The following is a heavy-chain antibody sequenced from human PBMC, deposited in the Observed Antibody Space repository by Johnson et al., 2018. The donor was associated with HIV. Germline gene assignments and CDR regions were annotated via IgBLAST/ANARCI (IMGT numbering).Heavy chain of an antibody. D-gene: IGHD5-18*01. CDR3: ARDGRDLVTRGSFDV. CDR2: IFTVGDV. V-gene: IGHV3-66*02. J-gene: IGHJ3*01. CDR1: GITVSSNY. Sequence: EQLVVSGGGLAQPGGSLRLSCAASGITVSSNYMSWVRQAPGKGLEWVSVIFTVGDVYYADSVKGRFTISRDNSKNFLYLQMNSLRPEDTAVYYCARDGRDLVTRGSFDVWGQGTVVTGSS.